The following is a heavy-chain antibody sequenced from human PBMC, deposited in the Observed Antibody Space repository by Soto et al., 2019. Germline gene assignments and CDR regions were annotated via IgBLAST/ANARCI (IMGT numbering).Heavy chain of an antibody. V-gene: IGHV4-59*08. J-gene: IGHJ6*02. CDR1: GGSIDGRN. CDR3: VRQGIGNLRGRVDV. D-gene: IGHD3-10*01. Sequence: QVQLQESGPGLVKPSEPLSLTCTVSGGSIDGRNCAWILQPPGQGLEWLGYVYYDGGSSYNPSVRRRLPRSRETCQCQFSLQLRSVTAADTAVYYCVRQGIGNLRGRVDVWGRGTTVTVSS. CDR2: VYYDGGS.